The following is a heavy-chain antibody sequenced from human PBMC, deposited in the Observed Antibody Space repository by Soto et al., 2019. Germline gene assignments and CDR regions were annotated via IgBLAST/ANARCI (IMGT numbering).Heavy chain of an antibody. J-gene: IGHJ3*02. V-gene: IGHV3-23*01. CDR1: GCIFISYA. Sequence: AGSLRLSSAASGCIFISYAMSWGLQVPRQELAWVAAVRRGGGSTYYADSNSARFTISRDNSKTALSPQMTSLGAEDTAVYYCAKSFTSNGQADAFVISCPAPMVTV. CDR3: AKSFTSNGQADAFVI. CDR2: VRRGGGST.